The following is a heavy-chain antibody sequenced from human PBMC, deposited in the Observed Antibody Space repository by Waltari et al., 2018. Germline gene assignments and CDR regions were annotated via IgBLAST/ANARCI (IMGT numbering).Heavy chain of an antibody. J-gene: IGHJ4*02. CDR1: GGSISSGSYY. V-gene: IGHV4-61*09. CDR2: IYTSGST. Sequence: QVQLQESGPGLVKPSQTLSLTCTVSGGSISSGSYYWSWIRQPAGKGLEWIGYIYTSGSTNYNPALKSRVTISVDTSKNQFSLKLSSVTAADTAVYYCARGDAAVAGNPPDYWGQGTLVTVSS. D-gene: IGHD6-19*01. CDR3: ARGDAAVAGNPPDY.